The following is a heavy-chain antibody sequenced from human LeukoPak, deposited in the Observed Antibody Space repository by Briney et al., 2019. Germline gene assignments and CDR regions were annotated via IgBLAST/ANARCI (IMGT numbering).Heavy chain of an antibody. D-gene: IGHD3-22*01. CDR3: ARDLYYDSRGYLLPSHYYYYMDV. CDR1: GFTFSSYA. V-gene: IGHV3-23*01. Sequence: GSLRLSCAASGFTFSSYAMSWVRQAPGKGLEWVSAISGSGGSTYYADSVKGRFTISRDNAKNSLYLQINSLRAEDTAVYYCARDLYYDSRGYLLPSHYYYYMDVWGKGTTVTVSS. J-gene: IGHJ6*03. CDR2: ISGSGGST.